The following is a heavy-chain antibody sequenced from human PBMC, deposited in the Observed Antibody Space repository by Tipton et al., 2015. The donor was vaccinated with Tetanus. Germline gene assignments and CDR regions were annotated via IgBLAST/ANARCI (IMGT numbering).Heavy chain of an antibody. CDR3: ARHEGASYSNYYYYYGMDV. J-gene: IGHJ6*02. Sequence: TLSLTCTVSGGSISSSSYYWGWIRQPPGKGLEWIGSIYYSGSTYYNPSLKSRVTISVDTSKNQFSLKLSSVTAADTAVYYCARHEGASYSNYYYYYGMDVWGQGTTVTVSS. V-gene: IGHV4-39*01. D-gene: IGHD4-11*01. CDR2: IYYSGST. CDR1: GGSISSSSYY.